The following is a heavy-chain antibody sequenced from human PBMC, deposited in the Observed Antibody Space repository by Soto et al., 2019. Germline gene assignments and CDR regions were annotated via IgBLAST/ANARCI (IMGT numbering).Heavy chain of an antibody. CDR2: IYYSGST. Sequence: SETLSLTCAVYGGSFSSYYWSWIRQPPGKGLEWIGYIYYSGSTNYNPSLKSRVTISVDTSRNQFSLKLSFVTAADTAVYYCARLGGAFDYWGQGTVVTVSS. J-gene: IGHJ4*02. CDR3: ARLGGAFDY. CDR1: GGSFSSYY. D-gene: IGHD1-26*01. V-gene: IGHV4-59*08.